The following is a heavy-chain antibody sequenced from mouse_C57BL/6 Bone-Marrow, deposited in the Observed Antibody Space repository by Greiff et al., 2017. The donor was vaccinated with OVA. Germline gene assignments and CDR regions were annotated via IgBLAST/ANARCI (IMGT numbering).Heavy chain of an antibody. Sequence: VQLKESGPGLVKPSQSLSLTCSVTGYSITSGYYWNWIRQFPGNKLEWMGYISYDGSNNYNPSLKNRISITRDTSKNQFFLKLNSVTTEDTATYYCARGGDGYYGAMDNWGQGTSVTVSS. J-gene: IGHJ4*01. CDR1: GYSITSGYY. CDR2: ISYDGSN. V-gene: IGHV3-6*01. D-gene: IGHD2-3*01. CDR3: ARGGDGYYGAMDN.